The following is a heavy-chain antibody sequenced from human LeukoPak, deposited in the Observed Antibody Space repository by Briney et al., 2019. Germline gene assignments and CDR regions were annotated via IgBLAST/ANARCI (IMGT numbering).Heavy chain of an antibody. D-gene: IGHD6-19*01. V-gene: IGHV4-61*05. J-gene: IGHJ5*02. CDR1: GGSISSSSYY. Sequence: SETLSLTCTVSGGSISSSSYYWGWIRQPPGKGLEWIGYIYYSGSTNYNPSLKSRVTISVDTSKNQFSLKLSSVTAADTAVYYCARQRDSSGWVSNWFDPWGQGTLVTVSS. CDR2: IYYSGST. CDR3: ARQRDSSGWVSNWFDP.